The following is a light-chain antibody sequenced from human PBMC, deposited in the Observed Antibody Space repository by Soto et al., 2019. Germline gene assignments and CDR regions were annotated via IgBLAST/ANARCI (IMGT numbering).Light chain of an antibody. Sequence: QSALTQPRSVSGSPGQSVTISCTGTSSDVGGYNYVSWFQQHPGKAPKVMIYDVSKRPSGVPDRFSGSKSGNTASLTISGLQAEDEADYYCCSYAGTYIYVFGTGTKGTV. CDR1: SSDVGGYNY. V-gene: IGLV2-11*01. J-gene: IGLJ1*01. CDR3: CSYAGTYIYV. CDR2: DVS.